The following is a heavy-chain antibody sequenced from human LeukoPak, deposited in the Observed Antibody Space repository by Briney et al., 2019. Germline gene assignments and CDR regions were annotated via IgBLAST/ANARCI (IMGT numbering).Heavy chain of an antibody. CDR3: ARQRGATVTMYQVY. Sequence: PGGSLRLSCAASGFSVSSDFMVWVRQAPGRGLEWVSILYSGGNTYYAGSVKGRFTISRDNSKNTLFLQMTSLRAEDTAVYYCARQRGATVTMYQVYWGQGTLVTVYS. J-gene: IGHJ4*02. D-gene: IGHD4-17*01. CDR2: LYSGGNT. CDR1: GFSVSSDF. V-gene: IGHV3-66*04.